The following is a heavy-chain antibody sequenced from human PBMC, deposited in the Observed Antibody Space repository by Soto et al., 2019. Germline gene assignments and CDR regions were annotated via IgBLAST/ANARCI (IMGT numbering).Heavy chain of an antibody. V-gene: IGHV4-39*01. CDR2: IYYSGTT. Sequence: SETLSLTCIVSGGSLTSSSFYWGWIRQPPGKGLSWIGNIYYSGTTDYNPSLKSRVSVSTDTSRNQLSLTLSSVTAADTAVYYCVPFYGNAFDIWGPGTLVTVSS. CDR1: GGSLTSSSFY. CDR3: VPFYGNAFDI. D-gene: IGHD3-10*01. J-gene: IGHJ3*02.